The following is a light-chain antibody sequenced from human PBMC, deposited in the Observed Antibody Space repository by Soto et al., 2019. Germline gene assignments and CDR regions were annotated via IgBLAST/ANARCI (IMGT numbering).Light chain of an antibody. CDR2: RDT. Sequence: SYELTQPLSVSVALGRAATISCGGRNIGFKNVHWYQQKPGQAPVLVIYRDTNRPSGIPERFSGSNSGNTATLTISRAQAGDEADYYCQVWDSSTALYVFGTGTKVTV. V-gene: IGLV3-9*01. CDR3: QVWDSSTALYV. CDR1: NIGFKN. J-gene: IGLJ1*01.